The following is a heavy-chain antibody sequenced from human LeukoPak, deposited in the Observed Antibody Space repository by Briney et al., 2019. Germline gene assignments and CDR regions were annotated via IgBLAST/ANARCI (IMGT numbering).Heavy chain of an antibody. V-gene: IGHV1-69*13. CDR2: IIPIFGTA. Sequence: GASVKVSCKASGGTFSSYAISWVRQAPGQGLEWMGGIIPIFGTANYAQKFQGRVTITADEPTSTAYMELSSLGSEDTAVYYCARGYGDYVFYFDYWGQGTLVTVSS. CDR3: ARGYGDYVFYFDY. D-gene: IGHD4-17*01. J-gene: IGHJ4*02. CDR1: GGTFSSYA.